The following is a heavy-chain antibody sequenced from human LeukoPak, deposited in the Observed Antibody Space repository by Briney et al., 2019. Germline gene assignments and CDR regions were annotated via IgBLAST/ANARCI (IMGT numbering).Heavy chain of an antibody. J-gene: IGHJ4*02. CDR3: ATWAHSSGWYGGWSYYFDY. D-gene: IGHD6-19*01. CDR1: GYSFTSYW. Sequence: GESLKISCKGSGYSFTSYWIGWVRQMPGKGLEWMGIIYPGDSDTRYSPSFQGQVTISADKSISTAYLQWSSLKASDTAMYYCATWAHSSGWYGGWSYYFDYWGQGTLVTVSS. CDR2: IYPGDSDT. V-gene: IGHV5-51*01.